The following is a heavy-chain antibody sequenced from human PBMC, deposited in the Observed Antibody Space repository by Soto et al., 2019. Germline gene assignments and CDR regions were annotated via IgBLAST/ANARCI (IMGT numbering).Heavy chain of an antibody. Sequence: QVQLVQSGAEVKKPGASVKVSCKASGYNFTSYAMHWVRQAPGQRLEWMGWINAGNGNTKYSQKFQGRVTITRDTSASTAYMELSSLRSEDTAVYYCARGHDFWSGLYYMDVWGKGTTVTVSS. CDR1: GYNFTSYA. CDR2: INAGNGNT. J-gene: IGHJ6*03. V-gene: IGHV1-3*01. D-gene: IGHD3-3*01. CDR3: ARGHDFWSGLYYMDV.